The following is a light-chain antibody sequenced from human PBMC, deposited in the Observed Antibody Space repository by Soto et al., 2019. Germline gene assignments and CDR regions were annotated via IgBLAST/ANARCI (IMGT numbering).Light chain of an antibody. Sequence: QSVLTQPASVSGSPGQSITISCTGTSNDVGGYNYVSWYQQHPGKAPKLMIYDVSNRPSGVSNRFSGSKSGNTASLTISGLQAEYEADYYCSSYTYTSTLGVFGTGTKVPVL. CDR1: SNDVGGYNY. CDR3: SSYTYTSTLGV. V-gene: IGLV2-14*01. J-gene: IGLJ1*01. CDR2: DVS.